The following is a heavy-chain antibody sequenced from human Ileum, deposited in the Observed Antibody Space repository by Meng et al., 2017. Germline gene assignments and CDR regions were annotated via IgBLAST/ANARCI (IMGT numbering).Heavy chain of an antibody. CDR3: ARGGLNACGDKSGPHLDY. Sequence: GQVLMNRQETLSTSADVVSDSNNNGYWLSRSCMHPGKGPEWVGEIYLSGSTHYNPCTKSRVKISLDKSKNRFSSMLSSLKEADTDVYYDARGGLNACGDKSGPHLDYWGQGTLVTVSS. D-gene: IGHD1-14*01. J-gene: IGHJ4*02. V-gene: IGHV4-4*03. CDR1: SDSNNNGYW. CDR2: IYLSGST.